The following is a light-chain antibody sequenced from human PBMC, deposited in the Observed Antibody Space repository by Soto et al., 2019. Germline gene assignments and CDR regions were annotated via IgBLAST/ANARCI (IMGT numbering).Light chain of an antibody. CDR2: WAS. V-gene: IGKV4-1*01. CDR1: QSVFYSSNNKNY. J-gene: IGKJ4*01. CDR3: QQYYSLPLT. Sequence: DIVMTQSPESLAVSLGERATINCKSSQSVFYSSNNKNYLTWYQQNPGQPPKLLIYWASTRESGVPDRFSGSGSETDFTLTISSLQAEDVEVYYWQQYYSLPLTFGGGTKVEIK.